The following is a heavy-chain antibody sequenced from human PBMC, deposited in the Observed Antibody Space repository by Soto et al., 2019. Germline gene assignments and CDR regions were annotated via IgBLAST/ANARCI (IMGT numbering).Heavy chain of an antibody. J-gene: IGHJ4*02. CDR1: GFTFSSYG. D-gene: IGHD6-19*01. CDR3: ANRGAVAGGGGFDY. V-gene: IGHV3-30*18. Sequence: QVQLVESGGGVVQPGRSLRLSCAASGFTFSSYGMHWVRQAPGKGLEWVAVISYDGSNKYYADSVKGRFTISRDNSKNTLYLQMNSLGAGDTAVYYCANRGAVAGGGGFDYWGQGTLVTVSS. CDR2: ISYDGSNK.